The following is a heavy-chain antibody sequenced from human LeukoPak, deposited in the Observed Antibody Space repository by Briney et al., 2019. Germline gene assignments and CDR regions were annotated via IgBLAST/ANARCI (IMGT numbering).Heavy chain of an antibody. CDR3: AKDRWRCSGGSCYPDYFDY. V-gene: IGHV3-23*01. CDR2: ISGSGGST. D-gene: IGHD2-15*01. CDR1: GFTFSSYA. Sequence: PGGSLRLSCAASGFTFSSYAMSWVRQAPGKGLEWVSAISGSGGSTYYADSVKGRFTISRDNSKNTLYLQMNSLRAEDTAVYYCAKDRWRCSGGSCYPDYFDYWGQGTLVTVSS. J-gene: IGHJ4*02.